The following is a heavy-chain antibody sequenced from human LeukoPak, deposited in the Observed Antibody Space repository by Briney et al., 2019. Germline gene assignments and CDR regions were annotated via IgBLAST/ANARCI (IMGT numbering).Heavy chain of an antibody. V-gene: IGHV3-30-3*01. D-gene: IGHD1-26*01. Sequence: GGSLRPSCAVSGFTFSIYNMHWVRQAPGKGLEWVAVISFDGSNKYYADSVKGRFTISRDNSKNTLYLQMNSLRAEDTAVYYCAREVGYYFDYWGQGTLVTVSS. CDR3: AREVGYYFDY. J-gene: IGHJ4*02. CDR1: GFTFSIYN. CDR2: ISFDGSNK.